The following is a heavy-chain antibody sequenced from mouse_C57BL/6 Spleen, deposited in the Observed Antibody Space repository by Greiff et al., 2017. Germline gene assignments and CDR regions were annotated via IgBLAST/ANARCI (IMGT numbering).Heavy chain of an antibody. V-gene: IGHV1-19*01. CDR3: ARNLGRSVGFDY. D-gene: IGHD4-1*01. CDR2: INPYNGGT. J-gene: IGHJ2*01. CDR1: GYTFTDYY. Sequence: VQLQQSGPVLVKPGASVKMSCKASGYTFTDYYINWVKQSHGKSLEWIGVINPYNGGTSYNQKFKGKATLTVDKSSSTAYMELNSLTSEDSAVXYCARNLGRSVGFDYWGQGTTLTVSS.